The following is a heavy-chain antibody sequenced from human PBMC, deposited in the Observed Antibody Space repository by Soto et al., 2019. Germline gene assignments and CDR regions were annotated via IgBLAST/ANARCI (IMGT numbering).Heavy chain of an antibody. CDR3: ARDLTGRSSWSYYYYGMDV. CDR2: IYYSGST. V-gene: IGHV4-59*12. D-gene: IGHD6-13*01. CDR1: GGSISSYY. J-gene: IGHJ6*02. Sequence: SETLSLTCTVSGGSISSYYWSWIRQPPGKGLEWIGYIYYSGSTNYDPSLKSRVTISVDTSNNQFSLKLSSVTAADTAVYYCARDLTGRSSWSYYYYGMDVWGQGTTVTVSS.